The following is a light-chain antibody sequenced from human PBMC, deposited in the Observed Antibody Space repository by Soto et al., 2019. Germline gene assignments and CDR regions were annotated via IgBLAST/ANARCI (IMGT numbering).Light chain of an antibody. CDR1: QSVSYNSKNY. V-gene: IGKV4-1*01. Sequence: DIVMTQSPDSLAVSLGERATINCKSSQSVSYNSKNYLAWYQQKPGQPPKLLIYWASTRESGVPDRFSGSGSGTDFTLTISSLQAEDVAVYYCQQYYSSPYTFGHGTKLEIK. J-gene: IGKJ2*01. CDR3: QQYYSSPYT. CDR2: WAS.